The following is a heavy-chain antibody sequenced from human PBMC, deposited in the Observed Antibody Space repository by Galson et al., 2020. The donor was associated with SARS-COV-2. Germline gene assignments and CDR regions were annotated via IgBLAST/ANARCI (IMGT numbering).Heavy chain of an antibody. CDR3: ARGLTY. CDR2: IYYTGST. CDR1: GDSISSSTYF. V-gene: IGHV4-39*07. J-gene: IGHJ4*02. Sequence: SETLSLTFTVSGDSISSSTYFWRWIRQPPGKGLEWIGSIYYTGSTYSNPSLKSRVTISVDTSKNHFSLNLGSVTAADTAFYYCARGLTYWGQGTLVTVSS. D-gene: IGHD2-21*02.